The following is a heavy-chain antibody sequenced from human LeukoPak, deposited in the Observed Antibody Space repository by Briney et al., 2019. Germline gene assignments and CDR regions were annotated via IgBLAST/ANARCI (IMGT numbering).Heavy chain of an antibody. Sequence: SETLSLTCAVYGGSFSGYYWSWIRQPPGKGLEWIGEINHSGSTNYNPSLKSRVTISVDTSKNQFSLKLSSVTAADTAVYYCARLSYGSSIHLNWFDPWGQGTLVTVSS. V-gene: IGHV4-34*01. D-gene: IGHD6-6*01. CDR1: GGSFSGYY. J-gene: IGHJ5*02. CDR2: INHSGST. CDR3: ARLSYGSSIHLNWFDP.